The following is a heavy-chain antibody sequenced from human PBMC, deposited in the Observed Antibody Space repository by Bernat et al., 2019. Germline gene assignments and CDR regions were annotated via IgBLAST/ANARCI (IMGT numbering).Heavy chain of an antibody. CDR2: INHSGST. V-gene: IGHV4-34*01. Sequence: QVQLQQWGAGLLKPSETLSLTCAVYGGSFSGYYWSWIRQPPGKGLEWIGEINHSGSTNYNPSLKSRVTISVDTSKNQLSLKLSSVTAVDTAVYYCARGPFLAYYDGSGSYYTYWGQGTLVTVSS. J-gene: IGHJ4*02. D-gene: IGHD3-10*01. CDR1: GGSFSGYY. CDR3: ARGPFLAYYDGSGSYYTY.